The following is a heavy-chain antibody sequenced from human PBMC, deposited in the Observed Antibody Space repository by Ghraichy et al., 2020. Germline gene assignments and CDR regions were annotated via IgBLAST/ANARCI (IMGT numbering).Heavy chain of an antibody. CDR3: ASSDGYNYFDY. D-gene: IGHD5-24*01. Sequence: SQTLSLTCTVSGGSISSYYWSWIRQPPGKGLEWIGYIYYSGSTNYNPSLKSRVTISVDTSKNQFSLKLSSVTAADTAVYYCASSDGYNYFDYWGQGTLVTVSS. J-gene: IGHJ4*02. CDR1: GGSISSYY. V-gene: IGHV4-59*01. CDR2: IYYSGST.